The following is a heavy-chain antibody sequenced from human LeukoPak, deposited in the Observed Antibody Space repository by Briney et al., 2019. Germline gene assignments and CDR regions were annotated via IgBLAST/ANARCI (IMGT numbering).Heavy chain of an antibody. Sequence: GGSLRLSCVASGFNFDLYAMSWVRQAPGKGLEWLSAISRHDDYIYYAASVRGRFTISRDNARNSLFLQMNSLTAEDTAVYYCARDRESVEGPWGQGTLVTVSS. D-gene: IGHD3-10*01. J-gene: IGHJ5*02. CDR3: ARDRESVEGP. V-gene: IGHV3-21*01. CDR1: GFNFDLYA. CDR2: ISRHDDYI.